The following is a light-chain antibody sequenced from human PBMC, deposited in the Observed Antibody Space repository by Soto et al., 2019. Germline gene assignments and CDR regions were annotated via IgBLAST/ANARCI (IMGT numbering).Light chain of an antibody. J-gene: IGKJ5*01. CDR1: QSVSYY. Sequence: EILRTQSPATLSVSPGERVTFSCRASQSVSYYLAWFQQRPGQAPRLLIYGASSRATGVPARFSGNGSETEFTLTISGLQSDDFALYYCQQYNKWPPWTFGQGTRLEI. CDR3: QQYNKWPPWT. V-gene: IGKV3-15*01. CDR2: GAS.